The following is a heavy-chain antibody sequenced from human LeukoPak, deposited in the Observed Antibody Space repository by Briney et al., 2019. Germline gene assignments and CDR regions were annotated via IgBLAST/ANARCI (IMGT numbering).Heavy chain of an antibody. CDR1: GGTFSSYA. CDR2: IIPIFGTA. V-gene: IGHV1-69*13. Sequence: ASVKVSCKASGGTFSSYAISWVRQAPGQGLEWMGGIIPIFGTANYAQKFQGRVTITADESTSTAYMVLSSLRSEDTAVYYCARDRAVGQSGYYYYGMDVWGQGTTVTVSS. J-gene: IGHJ6*02. D-gene: IGHD6-19*01. CDR3: ARDRAVGQSGYYYYGMDV.